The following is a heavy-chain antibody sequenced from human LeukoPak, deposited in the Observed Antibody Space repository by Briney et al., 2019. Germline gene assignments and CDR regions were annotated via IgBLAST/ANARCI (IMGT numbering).Heavy chain of an antibody. V-gene: IGHV1-18*01. J-gene: IGHJ4*02. CDR2: ISAYNGNR. CDR1: GYTFTNYD. D-gene: IGHD2-21*02. CDR3: ARDPVSRGDFYDY. Sequence: GASVKVSCKASGYTFTNYDISWVRQAPGQGLEWMGWISAYNGNRNYAQKLQGRVTMTTDTSTSTAYMELRSLRSDATAVYYCARDPVSRGDFYDYWGQGTLVTVSS.